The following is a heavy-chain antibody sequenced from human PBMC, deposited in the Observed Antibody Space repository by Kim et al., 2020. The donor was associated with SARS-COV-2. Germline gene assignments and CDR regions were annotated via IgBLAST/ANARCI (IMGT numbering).Heavy chain of an antibody. CDR1: GVSVSSGSFF. CDR3: ARDRHADGGVWDY. D-gene: IGHD3-16*01. J-gene: IGHJ4*02. Sequence: SETLSLTCTVSGVSVSSGSFFWGWIRQPPGKGLEWVGYMFYRGSAHYNPSLKRRATISIDASKNQFSLKLSSVTTADTAVYYCARDRHADGGVWDYWGQG. V-gene: IGHV4-61*01. CDR2: MFYRGSA.